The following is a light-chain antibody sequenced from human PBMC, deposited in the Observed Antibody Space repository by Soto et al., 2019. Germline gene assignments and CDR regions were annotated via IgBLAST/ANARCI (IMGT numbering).Light chain of an antibody. V-gene: IGKV3-20*01. CDR3: KQYGSSPWWT. Sequence: EIVLTQSPGTLSLSPGERATLSCRASQSVSSNYLAWYQQKPGQAPRLLIFGASSRATGIPDRFSGGGSGTDFTLTISRLEPEDFAVYYCKQYGSSPWWTFGQGTKVDIK. CDR2: GAS. CDR1: QSVSSNY. J-gene: IGKJ1*01.